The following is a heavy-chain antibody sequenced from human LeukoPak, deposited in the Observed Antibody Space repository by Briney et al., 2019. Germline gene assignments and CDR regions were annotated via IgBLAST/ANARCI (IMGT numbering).Heavy chain of an antibody. D-gene: IGHD3-10*02. CDR1: GFTFSSYW. J-gene: IGHJ6*02. Sequence: GGSLRLSCAASGFTFSSYWMSWVRQAPGKGLEWVANIKQDGSEKYYVDSVKGRFTISRDNSKSMLFLQLNSLRAEDTALYYCARDLHYYVAMDVWGQGTTVTVSS. V-gene: IGHV3-7*05. CDR3: ARDLHYYVAMDV. CDR2: IKQDGSEK.